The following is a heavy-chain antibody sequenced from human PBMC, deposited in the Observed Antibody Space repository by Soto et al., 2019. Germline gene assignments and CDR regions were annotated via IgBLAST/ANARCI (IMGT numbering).Heavy chain of an antibody. Sequence: QVQLVESGGGVVQPGRSLRLSCAASGFTFSSYAMHWVRQAPGKGLEWVAVISYDGSNKYYADSVKGRFTISRDNSKNTLYMQMNSLRAEDTAVYYCARDQVGATVGYYYGMDVWGQGTTVTVSS. V-gene: IGHV3-30-3*01. CDR1: GFTFSSYA. J-gene: IGHJ6*02. CDR3: ARDQVGATVGYYYGMDV. D-gene: IGHD1-26*01. CDR2: ISYDGSNK.